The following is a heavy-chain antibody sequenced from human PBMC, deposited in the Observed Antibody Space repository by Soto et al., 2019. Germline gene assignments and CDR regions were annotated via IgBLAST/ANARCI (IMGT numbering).Heavy chain of an antibody. V-gene: IGHV1-69*13. CDR3: ARDSAAAAGTVYYYYGMDV. CDR1: GGTFSSYA. D-gene: IGHD6-13*01. Sequence: SVKVSCKASGGTFSSYAISWVRQAPGQGLEWMGGIIPIFGTANYAQKFQGRVTITADESTSTAYMELSSLRSEDTAVYYCARDSAAAAGTVYYYYGMDVWGQGTTVTVS. J-gene: IGHJ6*02. CDR2: IIPIFGTA.